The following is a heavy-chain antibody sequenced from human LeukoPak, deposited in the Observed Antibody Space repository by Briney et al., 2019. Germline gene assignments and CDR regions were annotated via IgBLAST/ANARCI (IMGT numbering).Heavy chain of an antibody. CDR1: GGSFSGYY. D-gene: IGHD6-19*01. Sequence: SETLSLTCAVYGGSFSGYYWSWIRQPPGKGLEWIGEINHSGSTNYNPSLKSRVTISVDTSKNQFSLKLSSVTAADTAVYYCARGQWLVGYYYYYMDVWGKGTTVTVSS. V-gene: IGHV4-34*01. CDR3: ARGQWLVGYYYYYMDV. CDR2: INHSGST. J-gene: IGHJ6*03.